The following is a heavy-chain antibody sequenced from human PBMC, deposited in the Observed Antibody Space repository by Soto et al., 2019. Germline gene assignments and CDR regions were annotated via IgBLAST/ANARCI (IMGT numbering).Heavy chain of an antibody. V-gene: IGHV1-3*01. CDR2: INAGNGNT. J-gene: IGHJ4*02. CDR1: GYTFTSYA. Sequence: ASVKVSCKASGYTFTSYAMHWVRQAPGQRLEWMGWINAGNGNTKYSQKFQGRVTITRDTSASTAYMELSSLRSEDTAVYYCARASPQRGGFDYWGQGTLVTVSS. CDR3: ARASPQRGGFDY. D-gene: IGHD3-16*01.